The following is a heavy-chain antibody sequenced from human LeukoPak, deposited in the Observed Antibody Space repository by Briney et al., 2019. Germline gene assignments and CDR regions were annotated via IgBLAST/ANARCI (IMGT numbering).Heavy chain of an antibody. J-gene: IGHJ5*02. V-gene: IGHV4-4*09. CDR2: IYTSGST. Sequence: PSETLSLTCTVSGGSISSYYWSWIRQPPGKGLEWIGYIYTSGSTNYNPSLKSRVTISVDTSKNQFSLKLSFVTAADTAVYYCARHIGRYCSSTSCYTGWFDPWGQGTLVTVSS. D-gene: IGHD2-2*02. CDR3: ARHIGRYCSSTSCYTGWFDP. CDR1: GGSISSYY.